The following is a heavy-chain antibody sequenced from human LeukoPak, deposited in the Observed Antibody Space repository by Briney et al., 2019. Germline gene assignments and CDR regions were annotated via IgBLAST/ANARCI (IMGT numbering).Heavy chain of an antibody. J-gene: IGHJ4*02. CDR2: ISSSSSYI. CDR1: GFTFSSYS. CDR3: ARGHIVVVTAHFDY. D-gene: IGHD2-21*02. V-gene: IGHV3-21*01. Sequence: GGSLRLSCAASGFTFSSYSMNWVRQAPGKGLEWVSSISSSSSYIYYADSVKGRFTISRDNAKNSLYLQMNSLRAEDTAVYYCARGHIVVVTAHFDYWGRGTLVTVSS.